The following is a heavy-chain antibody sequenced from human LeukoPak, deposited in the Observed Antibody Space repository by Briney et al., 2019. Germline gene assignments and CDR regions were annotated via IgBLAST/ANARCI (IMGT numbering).Heavy chain of an antibody. J-gene: IGHJ4*02. D-gene: IGHD1-26*01. Sequence: SQTLSLTCTVSGGSISTTDPYWSWIRQHPGKGLEWIGSISYSGRTYYSPSLKSRVTISVDTSENQFSLKLSSVTAADTAVYYCARDPPPVGGHLTDLFPYYWGQGTLVTVSS. CDR1: GGSISTTDPY. CDR3: ARDPPPVGGHLTDLFPYY. CDR2: ISYSGRT. V-gene: IGHV4-31*03.